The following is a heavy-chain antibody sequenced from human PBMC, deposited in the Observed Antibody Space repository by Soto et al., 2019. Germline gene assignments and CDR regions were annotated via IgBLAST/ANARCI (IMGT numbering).Heavy chain of an antibody. D-gene: IGHD2-8*01. CDR3: AKGARDHCTNGVCYREGYLVNFDY. V-gene: IGHV3-23*01. CDR1: GFTFSSYA. Sequence: EVQLLESGGGLVQPGGSLRLSCAASGFTFSSYAMSWVRQAPGKELEWVSAISGSGGSTYYADSVKGRFTISRDNSKNTLYLQMNSLRAEDTAVYYCAKGARDHCTNGVCYREGYLVNFDYWGQGTLVTVSS. J-gene: IGHJ4*02. CDR2: ISGSGGST.